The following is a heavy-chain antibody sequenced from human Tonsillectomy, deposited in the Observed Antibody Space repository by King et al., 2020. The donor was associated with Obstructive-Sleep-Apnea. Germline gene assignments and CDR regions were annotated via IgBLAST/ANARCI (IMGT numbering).Heavy chain of an antibody. CDR3: AKEKGGGGSHYGMDV. CDR1: GFTFDDYA. D-gene: IGHD3-16*01. CDR2: ISWNSGSI. V-gene: IGHV3-9*01. J-gene: IGHJ6*02. Sequence: VQLVESGGGLVQPGRSLRLSCAASGFTFDDYAMHWVRQAPGKGLEWVSGISWNSGSIGYADSVKGRFTISRDNAKNSLYLQMNSLRAEETALYYCAKEKGGGGSHYGMDVWGQGTTVTVSS.